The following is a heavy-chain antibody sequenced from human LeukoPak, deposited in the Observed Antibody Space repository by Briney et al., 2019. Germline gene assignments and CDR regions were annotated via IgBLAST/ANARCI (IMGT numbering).Heavy chain of an antibody. Sequence: GRSLRLSCAASGFTLDDYGMSWVRQAPGKGLEWVSGIGWSGSSTGYADSVKGRFTISIDNAKNSLYLQLNSLRAEDTAFYYCARDRASGWYRGDYDYWGQGTLVTVSS. CDR3: ARDRASGWYRGDYDY. J-gene: IGHJ4*02. V-gene: IGHV3-20*04. CDR1: GFTLDDYG. D-gene: IGHD6-19*01. CDR2: IGWSGSST.